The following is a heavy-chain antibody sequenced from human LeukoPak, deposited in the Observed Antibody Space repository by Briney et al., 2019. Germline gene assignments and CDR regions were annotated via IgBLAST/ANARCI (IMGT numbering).Heavy chain of an antibody. CDR1: GGTFSSYA. CDR3: ARVDRDGYNL. Sequence: ALVKVSCKASGGTFSSYAISWVRQAPGQGLEWMGRIIPILGIANYAQKFQGRVTITADKSTSTAYMELSSLRSEDTAVYYCARVDRDGYNLWGQGTLVTVSS. V-gene: IGHV1-69*04. CDR2: IIPILGIA. J-gene: IGHJ4*02. D-gene: IGHD5-12*01.